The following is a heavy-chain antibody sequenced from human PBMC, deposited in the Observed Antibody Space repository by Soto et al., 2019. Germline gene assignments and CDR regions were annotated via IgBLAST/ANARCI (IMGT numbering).Heavy chain of an antibody. CDR2: ISDNGGTT. J-gene: IGHJ3*02. CDR3: AKGRGTGTTRLGAFDI. D-gene: IGHD1-1*01. V-gene: IGHV3-23*01. CDR1: GFTFSTYA. Sequence: EVQLLESGGGLVQPGGSLRLSCAASGFTFSTYAMTWVRQAPGKGLEWVSGISDNGGTTYYADSVKGRFTISRDNSTSTLYLQMNSLRAEDTAVYYCAKGRGTGTTRLGAFDIWGQGTMVTVSS.